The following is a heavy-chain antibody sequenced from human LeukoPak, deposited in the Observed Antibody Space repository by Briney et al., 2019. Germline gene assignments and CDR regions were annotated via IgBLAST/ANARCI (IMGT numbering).Heavy chain of an antibody. J-gene: IGHJ4*02. V-gene: IGHV2-5*02. D-gene: IGHD4-17*01. Sequence: SAPTLMHPTPTLTPTSTFSGFSPRTSGVGVRCLPQPPAKALQWLPFIYWADDMLYSQSLKSSVTSTKDTSKNQVVLTMTNMDPDDTATYYCAHSGDGDYYFDYWGQGTLVTVSS. CDR1: GFSPRTSGVG. CDR3: AHSGDGDYYFDY. CDR2: IYWADDM.